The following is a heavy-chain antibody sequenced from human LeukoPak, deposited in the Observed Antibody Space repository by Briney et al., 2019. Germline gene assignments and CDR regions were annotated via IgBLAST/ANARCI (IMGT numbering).Heavy chain of an antibody. CDR1: GGSISSYY. V-gene: IGHV4-59*01. CDR3: ARVSPGGTTIYYYYYMDV. D-gene: IGHD1-1*01. Sequence: SGTLSLTCTVSGGSISSYYWSWIRQPPGKGLEWIGYIYYSGSTNYNPSLKSRVTISVDTSKNQFSLKLSSVTAADTAVYYCARVSPGGTTIYYYYYMDVRGKGTTVTVSS. J-gene: IGHJ6*03. CDR2: IYYSGST.